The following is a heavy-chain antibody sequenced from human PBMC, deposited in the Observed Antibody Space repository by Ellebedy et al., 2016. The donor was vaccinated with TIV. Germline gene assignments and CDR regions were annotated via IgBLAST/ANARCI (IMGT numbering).Heavy chain of an antibody. D-gene: IGHD5-12*01. V-gene: IGHV1-8*01. Sequence: AASVKVSCKASGYTFTSYDINWVRQASGQGLEWMGRMNPNSGNTGYAQKFQGRVTITRNTSISTAYMEVSSLRSEDTAVYYCAREGGTDIVTTTEYGLDVWGQGTTVTVSS. J-gene: IGHJ6*02. CDR3: AREGGTDIVTTTEYGLDV. CDR2: MNPNSGNT. CDR1: GYTFTSYD.